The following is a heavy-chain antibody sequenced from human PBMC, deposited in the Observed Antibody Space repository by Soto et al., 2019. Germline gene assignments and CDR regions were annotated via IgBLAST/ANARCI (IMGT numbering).Heavy chain of an antibody. CDR1: GYTFTSQY. CDR2: INPSEGST. D-gene: IGHD1-26*01. J-gene: IGHJ4*02. CDR3: ARETAVGTGSYHY. V-gene: IGHV1-46*01. Sequence: QVQLVQSGAEVKKPGASVKVSCQASGYTFTSQYLHWVRQAPGQGLEWLGIINPSEGSTTYAQKFQGRVTMTRDTSTNPLSMELSSLRSEDTAVYSCARETAVGTGSYHYWRQGTLVTVSS.